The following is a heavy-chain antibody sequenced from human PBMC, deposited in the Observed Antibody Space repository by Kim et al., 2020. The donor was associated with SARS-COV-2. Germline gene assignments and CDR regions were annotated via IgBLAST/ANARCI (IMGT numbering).Heavy chain of an antibody. J-gene: IGHJ6*02. CDR1: GGTFSSYA. CDR3: ARDLRVSSADDCSSTSCYYYYGMDV. Sequence: SVKVSCKASGGTFSSYAISWVRQAPGQGLEWMGGIIPIFGTANYAQKFQGRVTITADESTSTAYMELSSLRSEDTAVYYCARDLRVSSADDCSSTSCYYYYGMDVWGQGTTVTVSS. CDR2: IIPIFGTA. D-gene: IGHD2-2*01. V-gene: IGHV1-69*13.